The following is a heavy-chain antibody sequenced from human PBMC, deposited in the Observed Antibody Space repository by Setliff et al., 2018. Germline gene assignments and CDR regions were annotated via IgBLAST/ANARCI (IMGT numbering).Heavy chain of an antibody. D-gene: IGHD2-2*02. Sequence: GGSLRLSCAASGFTFSSYGMHWVRQAPGKGLEWVASISGSGGDTDSADSMKGRFTISRDNSKNTLYLQMNSLRAEDTAVYFCGTRDCRTTGCYNGYIESWGQGTLVTVSS. V-gene: IGHV3-23*01. CDR2: ISGSGGDT. CDR1: GFTFSSYG. CDR3: GTRDCRTTGCYNGYIES. J-gene: IGHJ4*02.